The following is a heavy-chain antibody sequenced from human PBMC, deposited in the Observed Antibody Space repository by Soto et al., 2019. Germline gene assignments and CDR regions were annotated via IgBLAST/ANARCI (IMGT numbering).Heavy chain of an antibody. V-gene: IGHV1-69*01. CDR2: IIPIFGTA. CDR1: GGTFSSYA. CDR3: ARAGEQLTMGWFDP. J-gene: IGHJ5*02. Sequence: QVQLVQSGAEVTKPGSSVKVSCKASGGTFSSYAISWVRQAPGQGLEWMGGIIPIFGTANYAQKCQGRVTITADDSTRTAYMELSSLGSEDTAVYYCARAGEQLTMGWFDPWGQGTLVTVSS. D-gene: IGHD6-13*01.